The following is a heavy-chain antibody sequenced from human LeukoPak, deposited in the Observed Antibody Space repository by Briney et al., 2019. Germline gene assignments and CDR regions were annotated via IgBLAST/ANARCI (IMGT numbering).Heavy chain of an antibody. CDR1: GYTFTGYY. V-gene: IGHV1-2*02. CDR3: ARTPLGFLEWLVNAFDI. CDR2: INPNSGGT. Sequence: ASVKVSCKASGYTFTGYYMHWVRQAPGQGLEWMGWINPNSGGTNYAQKFQGRVTMTRDTSISTAYMELSRLRSDDTAVYYCARTPLGFLEWLVNAFDIWGQGTMVTVSS. J-gene: IGHJ3*02. D-gene: IGHD3-3*01.